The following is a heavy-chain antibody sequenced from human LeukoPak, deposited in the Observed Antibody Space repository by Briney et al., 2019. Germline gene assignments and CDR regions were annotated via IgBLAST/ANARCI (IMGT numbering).Heavy chain of an antibody. CDR2: ISYDGTNK. D-gene: IGHD4-17*01. V-gene: IGHV3-30*18. J-gene: IGHJ4*02. CDR3: ANYGDYQYFDY. Sequence: GGALRLSCAASGFTFINYGMHWVRQAPGKGLEWVAVISYDGTNKYYADSVKGRFTISRDNSKNTLYLQMNSLKTDDTAVYYCANYGDYQYFDYWGQGTPVTVSS. CDR1: GFTFINYG.